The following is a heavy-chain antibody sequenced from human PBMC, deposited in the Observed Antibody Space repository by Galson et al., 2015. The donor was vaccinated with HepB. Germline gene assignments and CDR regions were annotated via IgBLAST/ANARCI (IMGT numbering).Heavy chain of an antibody. V-gene: IGHV4-39*01. CDR2: IYYSGST. Sequence: SETLSLTCTVSGGSISSSSYYWGWIRQPPGKGLEWIRSIYYSGSTYYNPSLKSRVTISEDTSKNQFSLKLSSVTAADTAVYYCASHPYYYGSGSTYYFDYWGQGTLVTVSS. D-gene: IGHD3-10*01. J-gene: IGHJ4*02. CDR1: GGSISSSSYY. CDR3: ASHPYYYGSGSTYYFDY.